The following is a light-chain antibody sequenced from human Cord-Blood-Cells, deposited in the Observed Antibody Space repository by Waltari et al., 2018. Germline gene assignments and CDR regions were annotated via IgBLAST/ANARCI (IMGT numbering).Light chain of an antibody. V-gene: IGLV2-14*01. CDR3: SSYTSISTYV. J-gene: IGLJ1*01. CDR1: SSDVGGYHY. Sequence: QSALTQPASVSGSPGKSFTISCTGTSSDVGGYHYGSWYQQHPGKGPKLMIYAVSNWPSGVSNRFSGSKSGNMASLTTSGLQAEDEADYYCSSYTSISTYVFGTGTKVTVL. CDR2: AVS.